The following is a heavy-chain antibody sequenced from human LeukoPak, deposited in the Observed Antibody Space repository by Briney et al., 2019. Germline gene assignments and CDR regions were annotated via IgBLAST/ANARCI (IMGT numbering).Heavy chain of an antibody. V-gene: IGHV5-51*01. D-gene: IGHD6-13*01. Sequence: GESLQISCKGSGYRFTSYWIGWVRQMPGKGLEWMGIIYPGDSETRYSPSFQGQVTISADKSISTAYLQWSSLKASDTAMYYCARLLAYSSSCDYWGQGTLVTVSS. J-gene: IGHJ4*02. CDR3: ARLLAYSSSCDY. CDR2: IYPGDSET. CDR1: GYRFTSYW.